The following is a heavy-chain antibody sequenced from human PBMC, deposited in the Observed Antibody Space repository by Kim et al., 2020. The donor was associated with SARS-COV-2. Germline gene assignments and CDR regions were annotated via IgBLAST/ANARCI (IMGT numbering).Heavy chain of an antibody. Sequence: ASVKVSCKASGYTFTNYAFSWVRQAPGQGLEWMGWIFTYNGNTNYAQKLQGRVTMTTDTSTSTAYMELRSLRSDDTAVYYCARVRGLSVNFVDYWGQGTLVTVSS. D-gene: IGHD1-1*01. J-gene: IGHJ4*02. CDR2: IFTYNGNT. CDR3: ARVRGLSVNFVDY. V-gene: IGHV1-18*01. CDR1: GYTFTNYA.